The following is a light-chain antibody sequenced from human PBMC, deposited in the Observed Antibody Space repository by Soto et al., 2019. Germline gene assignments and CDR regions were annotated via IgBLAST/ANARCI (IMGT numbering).Light chain of an antibody. CDR1: QSISNW. Sequence: DIQMTQSPSTLSASVGDRVTITCRASQSISNWLAWYQQKPGKAPNLLIYDASSLESGVPSRFSGSGSGTEFTLTISSLQPDDFATYYCQQYNSYSEAFGQGTKVDIK. V-gene: IGKV1-5*01. CDR2: DAS. CDR3: QQYNSYSEA. J-gene: IGKJ1*01.